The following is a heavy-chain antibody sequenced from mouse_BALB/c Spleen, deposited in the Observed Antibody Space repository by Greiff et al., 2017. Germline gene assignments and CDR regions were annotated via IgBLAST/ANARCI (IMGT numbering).Heavy chain of an antibody. CDR3: ARAPDSSGFPWFAY. V-gene: IGHV1S126*01. J-gene: IGHJ3*01. Sequence: QVQLQQSGPQLVRPGASVKISCKASGYSFTSYWMHWVKQRPGQGLEWIGMIDPSDSETRLNQKFKDKATLTVDKSSSTAYMQLSSPTSEDSAVYYCARAPDSSGFPWFAYWGQGTLVTVSA. D-gene: IGHD3-2*01. CDR1: GYSFTSYW. CDR2: IDPSDSET.